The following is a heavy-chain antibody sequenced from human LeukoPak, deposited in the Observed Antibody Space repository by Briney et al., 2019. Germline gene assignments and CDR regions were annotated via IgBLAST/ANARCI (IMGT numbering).Heavy chain of an antibody. Sequence: GGSLRLSCAASGFTFSSYAMSWVRQAPGKGLEWVSAISGSGGSTYYADSVKGRFTISRDNSKNTLYLQMNSLRAEDTAVYYCTTDRIVVVPAADYYYGMDVWGQGTTVTVSS. J-gene: IGHJ6*02. CDR2: ISGSGGST. CDR3: TTDRIVVVPAADYYYGMDV. CDR1: GFTFSSYA. D-gene: IGHD2-2*01. V-gene: IGHV3-23*01.